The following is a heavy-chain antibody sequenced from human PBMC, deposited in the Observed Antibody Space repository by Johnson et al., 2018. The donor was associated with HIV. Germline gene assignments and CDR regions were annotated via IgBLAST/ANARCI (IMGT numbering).Heavy chain of an antibody. D-gene: IGHD1-26*01. CDR2: IGYDGNDK. J-gene: IGHJ3*02. CDR1: GFTFSSYG. V-gene: IGHV3-30*19. Sequence: QVQFVESGGGVVQPGRSLRLPCAASGFTFSSYGMHWVRQAPGKGLEWVAAIGYDGNDKDYADSVKGRFTISRDNSRNTLYLHLNSLRAVDTAVYYCARVRIGRENAFDIWGQGTMVTVSS. CDR3: ARVRIGRENAFDI.